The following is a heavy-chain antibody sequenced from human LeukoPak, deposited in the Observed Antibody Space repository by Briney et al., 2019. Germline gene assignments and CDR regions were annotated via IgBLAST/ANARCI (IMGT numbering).Heavy chain of an antibody. Sequence: GGSLRLSCVVSGFTFTNYAMTWVRQAPGKGLEWVASIINSDGTTFYADSVRGRFTRSRDTSQNTLYLQMNSLRAEDTAVYYCAKYTSGWFEDYWGQGTLVTVSS. J-gene: IGHJ4*02. V-gene: IGHV3-23*01. D-gene: IGHD6-19*01. CDR3: AKYTSGWFEDY. CDR2: IINSDGTT. CDR1: GFTFTNYA.